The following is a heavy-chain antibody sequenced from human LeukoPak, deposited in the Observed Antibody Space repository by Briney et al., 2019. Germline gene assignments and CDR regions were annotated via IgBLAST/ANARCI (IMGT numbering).Heavy chain of an antibody. V-gene: IGHV3-11*01. D-gene: IGHD3-3*01. Sequence: GGSPRLSCAASGFIFSDYYMSWIRQAPGKGLEWVSYINSIGNTIYYADSVKGRFTISRDNAENSLFLQMHSLRAEDTAVYYCARVFWSGYGYFDFWGQGTLVTVSS. CDR1: GFIFSDYY. J-gene: IGHJ4*02. CDR2: INSIGNTI. CDR3: ARVFWSGYGYFDF.